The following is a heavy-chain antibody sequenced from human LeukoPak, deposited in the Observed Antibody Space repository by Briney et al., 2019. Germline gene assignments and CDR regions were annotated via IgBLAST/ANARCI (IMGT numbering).Heavy chain of an antibody. CDR3: TRGSGRFEY. Sequence: GWSLRLSCSTSGFTFGDFPLAWVRQAPGKGLEWVGYIRAKAYGGTAEYAPSVKGRFFVSRDDSKGIAHLEMNALKSEDTAVYYCTRGSGRFEYWGQGTLVTVAS. V-gene: IGHV3-49*04. CDR1: GFTFGDFP. D-gene: IGHD1-26*01. CDR2: IRAKAYGGTA. J-gene: IGHJ4*02.